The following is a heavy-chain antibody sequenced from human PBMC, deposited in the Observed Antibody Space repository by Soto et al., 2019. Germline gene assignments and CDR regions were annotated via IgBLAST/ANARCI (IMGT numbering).Heavy chain of an antibody. Sequence: SETLSLTCTVSGASISGYHWGWIRQPPGKGLEWIGYIYYTGSTNYNPSLKSRVTMSVDTSKNQFSLKLNSVTAADTAVYYCARGFAIGWYTYYFDYWGQGPLVTAPQ. V-gene: IGHV4-59*08. D-gene: IGHD6-19*01. CDR1: GASISGYH. CDR3: ARGFAIGWYTYYFDY. CDR2: IYYTGST. J-gene: IGHJ4*02.